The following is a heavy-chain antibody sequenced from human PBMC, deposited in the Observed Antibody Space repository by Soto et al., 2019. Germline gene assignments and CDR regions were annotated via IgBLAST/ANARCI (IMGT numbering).Heavy chain of an antibody. CDR1: GFTFDDYA. Sequence: EVQLVESGGGLVQPGRSLRLSCAASGFTFDDYAMHWVRQAPGKGLEWVSGISWNSGSIGYADSVKGRFTISRDNAKNSLYLQMNSLRAEDTALYYCAKDIGEFSYYDSSGYYYAYYFDYWGQGTLVTVSS. J-gene: IGHJ4*02. CDR3: AKDIGEFSYYDSSGYYYAYYFDY. CDR2: ISWNSGSI. D-gene: IGHD3-22*01. V-gene: IGHV3-9*01.